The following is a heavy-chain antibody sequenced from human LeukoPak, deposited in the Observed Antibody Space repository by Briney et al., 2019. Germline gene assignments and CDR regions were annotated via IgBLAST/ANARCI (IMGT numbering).Heavy chain of an antibody. Sequence: SETLSLTCTVSGGSISSYYWSWIRQPPGKGLEWIGFVSYSGNTNYNPSLKSRVTISVDTSKNQFSLKLSSVIAADTAVYYCARTTEGYCSSASCFGFSYSYYMDVWGKGTTVTISS. V-gene: IGHV4-59*01. J-gene: IGHJ6*03. CDR3: ARTTEGYCSSASCFGFSYSYYMDV. D-gene: IGHD2-2*01. CDR2: VSYSGNT. CDR1: GGSISSYY.